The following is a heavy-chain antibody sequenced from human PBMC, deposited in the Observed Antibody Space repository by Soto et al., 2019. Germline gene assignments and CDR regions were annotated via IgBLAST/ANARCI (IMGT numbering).Heavy chain of an antibody. D-gene: IGHD1-7*01. CDR3: AGWNYESGLDV. CDR2: IYWDEDK. V-gene: IGHV2-5*02. Sequence: QITLKESGPTLVRPTQTLTLTCSFSGFSLNTNGMGVGWIRQPPGKALEWLAFIYWDEDKRYSPSLKTRLTVTTDTSKHEVVLTLTNLDPLDTGIYYCAGWNYESGLDVWAQGNTVTVSS. J-gene: IGHJ6*02. CDR1: GFSLNTNGMG.